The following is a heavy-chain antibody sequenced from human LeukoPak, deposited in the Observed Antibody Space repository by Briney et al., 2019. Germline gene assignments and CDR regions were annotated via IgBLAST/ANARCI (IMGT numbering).Heavy chain of an antibody. Sequence: GGSLRLSCAASGFTFSDFYMTWIRQAPGKGLEWVSYISSAAGTIYYADSVKGRFTISRDNAKNSLYLQMSSLRAEDTAMYYCARGRNYYDSSRYYYEGDAFDIWGQGTMVTVSS. J-gene: IGHJ3*02. D-gene: IGHD3-22*01. CDR3: ARGRNYYDSSRYYYEGDAFDI. CDR1: GFTFSDFY. V-gene: IGHV3-11*01. CDR2: ISSAAGTI.